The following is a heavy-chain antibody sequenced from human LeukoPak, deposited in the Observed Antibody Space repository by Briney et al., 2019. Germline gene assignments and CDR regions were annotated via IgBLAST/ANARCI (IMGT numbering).Heavy chain of an antibody. Sequence: SGTSLRLSCAASGFTFSSHSIHWVRQAPGKGLEWVALISYDGGNKYYADSVKGLFTIYRDNFKNTVYLQMNSLRAEETAVYYCAKSHPPTVTTEEGEYLQHWGQGTLVTVSS. D-gene: IGHD4-17*01. J-gene: IGHJ1*01. CDR3: AKSHPPTVTTEEGEYLQH. CDR1: GFTFSSHS. V-gene: IGHV3-30-3*02. CDR2: ISYDGGNK.